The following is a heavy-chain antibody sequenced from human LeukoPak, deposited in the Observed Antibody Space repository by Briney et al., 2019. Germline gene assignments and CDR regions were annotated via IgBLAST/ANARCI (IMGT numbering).Heavy chain of an antibody. Sequence: GSSVKVSCKASGGTFSSYAISWVRQAPGQGLEWMGRIIPILGIANYAQKFQGRVTITADKSTSTAYMELSSLRSGDTAVYYCARATTVATTANFDYWGQGTLVTVSS. CDR3: ARATTVATTANFDY. CDR1: GGTFSSYA. J-gene: IGHJ4*02. D-gene: IGHD4-23*01. V-gene: IGHV1-69*04. CDR2: IIPILGIA.